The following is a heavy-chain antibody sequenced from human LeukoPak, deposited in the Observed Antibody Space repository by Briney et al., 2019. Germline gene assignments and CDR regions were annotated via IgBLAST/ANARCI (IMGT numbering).Heavy chain of an antibody. J-gene: IGHJ4*02. V-gene: IGHV1-46*01. D-gene: IGHD7-27*01. CDR1: GYTFTSYY. Sequence: ASVKVSCKASGYTFTSYYMRWVRQAPGQGLEWMGIIYPGGGSTTYAQKFQGRVTMTSDTSTSTVYMELSSLRSEDTAVYYCARDSAQTGGLDYWGQGTLVTVSS. CDR3: ARDSAQTGGLDY. CDR2: IYPGGGST.